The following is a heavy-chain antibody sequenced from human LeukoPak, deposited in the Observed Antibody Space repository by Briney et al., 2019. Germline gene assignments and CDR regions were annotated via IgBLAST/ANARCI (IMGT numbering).Heavy chain of an antibody. Sequence: GESLKISCKGSGYSFTSYWIGWVRQMPGKGLEWMGIIYPGDSDTRYSPSFQGQVTISADKSISTAYLQWSSLKASGTAMYYCARRDGYCSSTSCYADYYYGMDVWGQGTTVTVSS. CDR3: ARRDGYCSSTSCYADYYYGMDV. J-gene: IGHJ6*02. V-gene: IGHV5-51*01. CDR2: IYPGDSDT. D-gene: IGHD2-2*01. CDR1: GYSFTSYW.